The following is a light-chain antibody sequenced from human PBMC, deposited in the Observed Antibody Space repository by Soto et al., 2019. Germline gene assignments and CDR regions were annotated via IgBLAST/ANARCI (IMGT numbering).Light chain of an antibody. V-gene: IGKV3-15*01. Sequence: EIVMTQSPATLSVSPGETVTLSCGASQSVSTSVAWYQQKPGQAPRLLIYAAFTRATAVPARFSGSGSGTEFALTISGLQSEDFAVYHCQQHKDWPLTFGGGTKVEMK. CDR2: AAF. J-gene: IGKJ4*01. CDR1: QSVSTS. CDR3: QQHKDWPLT.